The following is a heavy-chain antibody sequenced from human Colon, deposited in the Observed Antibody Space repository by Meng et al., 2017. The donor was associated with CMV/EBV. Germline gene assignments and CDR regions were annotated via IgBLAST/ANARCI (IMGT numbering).Heavy chain of an antibody. CDR2: ISTDGSST. J-gene: IGHJ6*02. D-gene: IGHD5-12*01. CDR3: ARGYDSARALYYDGMDV. V-gene: IGHV3-74*01. CDR1: GFTFSRYW. Sequence: GESLKISCAASGFTFSRYWMHWVRQAPGKGLIWVSRISTDGSSTTYADSVKGRFTISRDNAKNTLYLQMNNLIADDTAIYYCARGYDSARALYYDGMDVWGQGTTVTVSS.